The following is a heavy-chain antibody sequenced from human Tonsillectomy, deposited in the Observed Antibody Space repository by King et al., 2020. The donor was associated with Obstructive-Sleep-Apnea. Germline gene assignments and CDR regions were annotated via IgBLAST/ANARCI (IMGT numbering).Heavy chain of an antibody. CDR1: GYSFSNKW. J-gene: IGHJ4*02. Sequence: QLVQSGAEVKKPGESLKISCKGSGYSFSNKWIIWVRQMPGKGLEWMGVIYPGDSDTRYSPSFQGQVTISVDRSISTAYLQWSSLKASDTAMYFCARAGIAVAGSWGIAYWGQGSLVTVSS. V-gene: IGHV5-51*01. D-gene: IGHD6-19*01. CDR2: IYPGDSDT. CDR3: ARAGIAVAGSWGIAY.